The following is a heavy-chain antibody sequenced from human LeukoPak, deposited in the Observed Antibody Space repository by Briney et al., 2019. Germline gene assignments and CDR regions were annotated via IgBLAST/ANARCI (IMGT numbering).Heavy chain of an antibody. CDR2: IYSAGTT. CDR3: ARGVVGAVDY. Sequence: PGGSLRLSCAASGFTVSGNYMSWVRQAPGKGLEWVSIIYSAGTTYYADSVKGRFTISRDNSKNTLYLQMNSLRAEDTAVYYCARGVVGAVDYWGQGTLVTVSS. CDR1: GFTVSGNY. J-gene: IGHJ4*02. D-gene: IGHD1-26*01. V-gene: IGHV3-66*01.